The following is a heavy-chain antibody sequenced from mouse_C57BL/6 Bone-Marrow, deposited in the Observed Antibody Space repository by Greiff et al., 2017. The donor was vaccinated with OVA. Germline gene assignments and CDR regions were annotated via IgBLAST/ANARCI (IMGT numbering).Heavy chain of an antibody. CDR3: ARDLHYGSSYWYFDV. Sequence: VQLKESGPGLVKPSQSLSLTCSVTGYSITSGYYWNWIRQFPGNKLEWMGYISYDGSNNYNPSLKNRISITRDTAKNQFFLKLNSVTTEDTATYYCARDLHYGSSYWYFDVWGTGTTVTVAS. CDR2: ISYDGSN. J-gene: IGHJ1*03. D-gene: IGHD1-1*01. CDR1: GYSITSGYY. V-gene: IGHV3-6*01.